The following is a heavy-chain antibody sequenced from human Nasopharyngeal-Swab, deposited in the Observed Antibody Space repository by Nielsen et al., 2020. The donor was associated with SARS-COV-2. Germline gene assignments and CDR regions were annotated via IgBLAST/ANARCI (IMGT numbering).Heavy chain of an antibody. Sequence: SETLSLTCTVSGGSISSYSWSWIRQPPGKVLERIGYIYYSGSTNYNPSLKSRVTISVDTSKNQFSLKLSSVTAADTAVYYCARAPKRSRYSSSLGAFDSWGQGTMVTVSS. V-gene: IGHV4-59*01. CDR1: GGSISSYS. CDR2: IYYSGST. CDR3: ARAPKRSRYSSSLGAFDS. D-gene: IGHD6-13*01. J-gene: IGHJ3*02.